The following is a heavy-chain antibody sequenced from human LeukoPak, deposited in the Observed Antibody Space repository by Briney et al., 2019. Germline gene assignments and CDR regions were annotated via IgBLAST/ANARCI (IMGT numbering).Heavy chain of an antibody. CDR1: GFTFSSYG. CDR2: IWYDGSNK. Sequence: GGSLRLSCAASGFTFSSYGMHWVRQAPGKGLEWVAVIWYDGSNKYYADSVKGRFTISRDNSKNTLYLQMNSLRAEDTAVYYCARDGHVDDSWPHSSSSWYGLGYWGQGTLVTVSS. J-gene: IGHJ4*02. CDR3: ARDGHVDDSWPHSSSSWYGLGY. V-gene: IGHV3-33*01. D-gene: IGHD6-13*01.